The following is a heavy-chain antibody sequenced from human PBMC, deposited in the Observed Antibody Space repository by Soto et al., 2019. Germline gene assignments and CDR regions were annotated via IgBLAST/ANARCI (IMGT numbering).Heavy chain of an antibody. CDR3: ARDGGAHYDSSGYHYALDF. CDR1: GYSFRNNW. D-gene: IGHD3-22*01. Sequence: PGESLKISCKDSGYSFRNNWITWVRQMPGKGLEWMGRIDLTDSYTSYSPSFQGHVSFSADTSINTAYLQWSSLRASDTAMYYCARDGGAHYDSSGYHYALDFWGQGTPVTVSS. CDR2: IDLTDSYT. V-gene: IGHV5-10-1*01. J-gene: IGHJ4*02.